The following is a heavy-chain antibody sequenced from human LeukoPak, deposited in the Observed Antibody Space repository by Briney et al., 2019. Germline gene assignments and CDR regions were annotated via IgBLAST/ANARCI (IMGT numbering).Heavy chain of an antibody. CDR3: ARSLRNAFDI. CDR1: GFTFSTYS. V-gene: IGHV3-48*01. CDR2: ISSSSSTI. Sequence: GGSLRLSCAASGFTFSTYSMNWVRQAPGKGLEWVSYISSSSSTIYYADSVKGRFTISRDNANNSLYLQMNSLRAEDTAVYYCARSLRNAFDIWGQGTMVTVSS. J-gene: IGHJ3*02. D-gene: IGHD3-3*01.